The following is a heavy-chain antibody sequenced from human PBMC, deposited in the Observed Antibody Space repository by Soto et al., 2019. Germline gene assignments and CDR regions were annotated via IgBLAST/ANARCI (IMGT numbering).Heavy chain of an antibody. CDR2: ISNYDNT. D-gene: IGHD2-8*01. Sequence: GGSLRLSCAASGFTVNTFNMNWVRQAPGKGLEWVSSISNYDNTAYADSVKGRFTVSRDNAKNSLFLQMNSLRAEDTAVYYCTLYDALAFDVWGQGALVTVSS. CDR1: GFTVNTFN. V-gene: IGHV3-21*01. J-gene: IGHJ4*02. CDR3: TLYDALAFDV.